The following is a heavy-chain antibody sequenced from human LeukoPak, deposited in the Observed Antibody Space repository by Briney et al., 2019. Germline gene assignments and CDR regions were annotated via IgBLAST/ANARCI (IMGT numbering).Heavy chain of an antibody. CDR2: ISGSGDNT. CDR1: GFTVDGNY. V-gene: IGHV3-23*01. J-gene: IGHJ4*02. Sequence: GGSLRLSCAASGFTVDGNYLSWVRQAPGEGLEWVSGISGSGDNTYYADSVKGRFTISRDNSKNTLYVQVNSLGTEDTAAYYCAKGSYYDSSGSFYFDYWGQGTLVTVSS. D-gene: IGHD3-22*01. CDR3: AKGSYYDSSGSFYFDY.